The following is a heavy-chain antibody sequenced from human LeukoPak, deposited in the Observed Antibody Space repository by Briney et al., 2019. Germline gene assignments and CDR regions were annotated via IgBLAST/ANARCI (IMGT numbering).Heavy chain of an antibody. Sequence: ASVKVSCKASGYSFTSYYAHWVRQAPGQGLEWMGIINPSGGTTKYAQKLQGRVTMTRDMSTSTVYMELSSLRSDDTAVYYCARAHYYGSGSNGGVDYWGQGTLVTVSS. CDR3: ARAHYYGSGSNGGVDY. D-gene: IGHD3-10*01. V-gene: IGHV1-46*04. J-gene: IGHJ4*02. CDR2: INPSGGTT. CDR1: GYSFTSYY.